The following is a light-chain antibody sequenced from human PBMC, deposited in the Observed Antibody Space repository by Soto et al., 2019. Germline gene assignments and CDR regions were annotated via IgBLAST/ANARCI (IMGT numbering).Light chain of an antibody. V-gene: IGKV3-20*01. CDR1: QSVTNNY. CDR3: QQYSTPPMYT. CDR2: GAS. Sequence: IVLTQSPGTLSLSPGERGTLSCRASQSVTNNYLAWYQQKRGQPPRLLIHGASSRATGIPDRFSGSGSGTDFTVTISGLEPEDFAVYYCQQYSTPPMYTFGQGTQVEIK. J-gene: IGKJ2*01.